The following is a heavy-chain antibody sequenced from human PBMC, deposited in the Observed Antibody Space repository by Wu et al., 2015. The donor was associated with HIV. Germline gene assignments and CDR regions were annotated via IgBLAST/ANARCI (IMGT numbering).Heavy chain of an antibody. Sequence: QVQLVQSGAEVKKPGASVMVSCRASGYTFTDYYMYWVRQAPGQGPEWMGWINCNRGGTKYAQKFQGRVTMTRDTAVNTAYLELNSLKSDDTATYFCARLQSLHGLYSNADFWGQGXWSPSP. V-gene: IGHV1-2*02. CDR1: GYTFTDYY. CDR2: INCNRGGT. D-gene: IGHD3-3*01. CDR3: ARLQSLHGLYSNADF. J-gene: IGHJ4*02.